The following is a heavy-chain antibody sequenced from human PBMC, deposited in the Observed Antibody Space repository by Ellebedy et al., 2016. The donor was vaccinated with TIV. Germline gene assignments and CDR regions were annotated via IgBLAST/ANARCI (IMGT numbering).Heavy chain of an antibody. V-gene: IGHV3-7*03. Sequence: PGGSLRLSCAASGFTFSSYWMSWVRQAPGKGLEWVASINQDGSEKCYVDSVKGRFTISRDNSKNSLYLQMNSLRAEDTAVYYCARDRDMDVWGQGTTVTVSS. CDR3: ARDRDMDV. CDR2: INQDGSEK. J-gene: IGHJ6*02. CDR1: GFTFSSYW.